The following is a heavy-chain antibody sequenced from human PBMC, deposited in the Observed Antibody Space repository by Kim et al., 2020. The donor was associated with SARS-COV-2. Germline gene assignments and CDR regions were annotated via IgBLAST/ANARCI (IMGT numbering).Heavy chain of an antibody. J-gene: IGHJ4*02. CDR3: AREGPADFL. D-gene: IGHD3-3*01. CDR2: GST. V-gene: IGHV3-53*01. Sequence: GSTYSAESVKGRFTISRNNSKNTLYLQMNSLRAEDTAVYYCAREGPADFLWGKGTLVTVSS.